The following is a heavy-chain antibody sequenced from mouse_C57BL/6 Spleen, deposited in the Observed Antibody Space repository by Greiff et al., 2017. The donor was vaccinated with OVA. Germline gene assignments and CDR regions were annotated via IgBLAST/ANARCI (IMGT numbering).Heavy chain of an antibody. V-gene: IGHV1-26*01. J-gene: IGHJ1*03. CDR1: GYTFTDYY. Sequence: VQLQQSGPELVKPGASVKISCKASGYTFTDYYMNRVKQSHGKSLEWIGDINPNNGGTSYNQKFKGKATLTVDKSSSTAYMELRSLTSEDSAVYYCARHPITTVVNWYFDVGGTGTTVTVSS. CDR3: ARHPITTVVNWYFDV. D-gene: IGHD1-1*01. CDR2: INPNNGGT.